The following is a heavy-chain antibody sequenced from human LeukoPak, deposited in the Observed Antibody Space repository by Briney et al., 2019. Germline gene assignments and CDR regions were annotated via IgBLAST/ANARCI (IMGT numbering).Heavy chain of an antibody. D-gene: IGHD3-22*01. J-gene: IGHJ4*02. Sequence: SSETLSLTCAVYGGSFGGYYWSWIRQPPGKGLEWIGEINHSGSTNYNPSLKSRVTISVDTSKNQFSLKLSSVTAADTAVYYCARGDSRRAYYYDSSGYYYGYWGQGTLVTLSS. V-gene: IGHV4-34*01. CDR2: INHSGST. CDR1: GGSFGGYY. CDR3: ARGDSRRAYYYDSSGYYYGY.